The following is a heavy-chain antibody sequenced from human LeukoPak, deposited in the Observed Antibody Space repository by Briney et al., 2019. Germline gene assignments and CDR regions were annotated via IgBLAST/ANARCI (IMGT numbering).Heavy chain of an antibody. V-gene: IGHV3-23*01. D-gene: IGHD6-13*01. J-gene: IGHJ4*02. CDR2: ISGSGGST. Sequence: PSETPSLTCTVSGGSISSSSYYWGWIRQPPGKGLEWVSAISGSGGSTYYADSVKGRFTISRDNSKNTLYLQMNSLRAEDTAVYYCAKNRQQQPYHLFDYWGQGTLVTVSS. CDR3: AKNRQQQPYHLFDY. CDR1: GGSISSSSYY.